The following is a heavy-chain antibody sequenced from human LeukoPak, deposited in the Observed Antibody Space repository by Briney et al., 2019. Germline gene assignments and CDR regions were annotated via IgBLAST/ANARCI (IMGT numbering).Heavy chain of an antibody. J-gene: IGHJ4*02. V-gene: IGHV3-21*01. CDR1: GFTFSSYS. CDR2: ISSSSSYI. Sequence: GSLRLSCAASGFTFSSYSMNWVRQAPGKGLEWVSSISSSSSYIYYADSVKGRFTISRDNAKNSLYLQMNSLRAEDTAVYYCARFTAVAGFDYWGQRTLVTVSS. D-gene: IGHD6-19*01. CDR3: ARFTAVAGFDY.